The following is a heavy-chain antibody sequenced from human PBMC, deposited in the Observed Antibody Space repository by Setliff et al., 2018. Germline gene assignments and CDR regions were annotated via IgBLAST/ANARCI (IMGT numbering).Heavy chain of an antibody. CDR1: GFTFSDHS. CDR3: TYASYEHAFDF. J-gene: IGHJ3*01. D-gene: IGHD3-3*01. V-gene: IGHV3-72*01. Sequence: PGGSLRLSCATSGFTFSDHSMDWVRQAPGRGLEWVARSRNKVCSYITEYAASVKGRFTISRDYSKRTMFLEMTGLTSDDTAVYYCTYASYEHAFDFWGRGTLVTVSS. CDR2: SRNKVCSYIT.